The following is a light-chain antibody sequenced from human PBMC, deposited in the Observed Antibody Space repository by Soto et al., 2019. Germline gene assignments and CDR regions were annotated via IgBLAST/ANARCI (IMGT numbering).Light chain of an antibody. CDR1: SSNIGSNT. CDR3: AAWDDSLKEV. CDR2: SNN. V-gene: IGLV1-44*01. Sequence: QSVLTQPPSASGTPGQRVTISCSGSSSNIGSNTVNWYQQLPGTAPKLLIYSNNQRPSGVPDRFSGSKSGTSASLAISGLQSEDEADYYCAAWDDSLKEVFGTGTKVTRP. J-gene: IGLJ1*01.